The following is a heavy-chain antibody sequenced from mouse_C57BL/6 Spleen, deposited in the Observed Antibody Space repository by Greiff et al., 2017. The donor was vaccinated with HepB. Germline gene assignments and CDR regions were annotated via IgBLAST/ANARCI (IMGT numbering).Heavy chain of an antibody. CDR2: ISSGGSYT. Sequence: EVKLVESGGDLVKPGGSLKLSCAASGFTFSSYGMSWVRQTPDKRLEWVATISSGGSYTYYPDSVKGRFTLSRDNAKNTLYLQMSSLKSEDTAMYYCARHIYYGSSYWYFEVWGTGTTVTVSS. J-gene: IGHJ1*03. CDR3: ARHIYYGSSYWYFEV. CDR1: GFTFSSYG. D-gene: IGHD1-1*01. V-gene: IGHV5-6*01.